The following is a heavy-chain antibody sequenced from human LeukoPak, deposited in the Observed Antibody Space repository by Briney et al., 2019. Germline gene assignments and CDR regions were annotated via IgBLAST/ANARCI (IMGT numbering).Heavy chain of an antibody. Sequence: GGSLRLSCAASGFTFSNYDMHWVRQAAGKGLEWVSGIGTAGDTYYPASVKGRFTISRENAKNSLYLQMNSLSAGDTAVYYCASSPAYSSSWYAIDNWGQGTLVAVSS. CDR3: ASSPAYSSSWYAIDN. CDR2: IGTAGDT. CDR1: GFTFSNYD. J-gene: IGHJ4*02. D-gene: IGHD6-13*01. V-gene: IGHV3-13*01.